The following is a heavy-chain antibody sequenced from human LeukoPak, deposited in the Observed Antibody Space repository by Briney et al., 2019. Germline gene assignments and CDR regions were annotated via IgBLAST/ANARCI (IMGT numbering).Heavy chain of an antibody. D-gene: IGHD2-15*01. J-gene: IGHJ4*02. Sequence: PGGSLRLSCAASGFTFSNYAMSWARQAPGRGLEWVSTISGSGANTYYADSVKGRFTISRDNSKNTPYLQMNSLRADDTAIYYCAKGRALEVVAAFNYWGQGTVVTASS. CDR1: GFTFSNYA. V-gene: IGHV3-23*01. CDR2: ISGSGANT. CDR3: AKGRALEVVAAFNY.